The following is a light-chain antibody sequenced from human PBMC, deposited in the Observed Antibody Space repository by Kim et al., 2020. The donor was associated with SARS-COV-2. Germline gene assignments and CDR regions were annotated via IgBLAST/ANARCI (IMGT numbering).Light chain of an antibody. V-gene: IGLV3-19*01. J-gene: IGLJ2*01. Sequence: VAVGQTVRITCQGASLRSYYATWYQQKPGQAPILVIYGKNNRPSGIPDRFSGSSSGNTASLTITGTQAGDEADYYCNSRDSNDNVVFGGGTQLTVL. CDR3: NSRDSNDNVV. CDR2: GKN. CDR1: SLRSYY.